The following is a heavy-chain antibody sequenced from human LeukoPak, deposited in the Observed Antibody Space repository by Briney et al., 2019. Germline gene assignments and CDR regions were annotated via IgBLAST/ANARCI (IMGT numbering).Heavy chain of an antibody. D-gene: IGHD2-15*01. CDR3: ARDLGIVVVVAATPGVDY. J-gene: IGHJ4*02. Sequence: GASAKVSCKASGYTFTSYYMHWVRQAPGQGLEWMGIINPSGGSTSYAQKFQSRVTMTRDTSTSTVYMELSSLRSEDTAVYYCARDLGIVVVVAATPGVDYWGQGTLVTVSS. CDR1: GYTFTSYY. V-gene: IGHV1-46*01. CDR2: INPSGGST.